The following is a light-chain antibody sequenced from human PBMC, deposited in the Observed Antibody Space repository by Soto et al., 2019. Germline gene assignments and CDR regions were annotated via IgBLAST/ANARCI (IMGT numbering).Light chain of an antibody. CDR1: SSDVAGYNY. CDR2: DVS. J-gene: IGLJ3*02. Sequence: QSVVTXPRSVSGSPGQSVTLSCTGTSSDVAGYNYVSWYQQHPGKAPKLMIYDVSKRPSGVPDRFSGSKSGNTASLTISGLQAEDEADYYCCSYAGTYTWVFGGGTQLTVL. CDR3: CSYAGTYTWV. V-gene: IGLV2-11*01.